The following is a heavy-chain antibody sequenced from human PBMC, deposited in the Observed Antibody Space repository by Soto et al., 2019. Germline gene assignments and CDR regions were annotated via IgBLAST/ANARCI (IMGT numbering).Heavy chain of an antibody. Sequence: ASVKVSCKASGYTFTSYGISWVRQAPGQGLEWMGWISAYNGNTNYAQKLQGRVTMTTDTSTSTAYMELRSLRSDDTAVYYCARELNVLLWFGRYHWFDPWRQGTLVPVSS. CDR1: GYTFTSYG. J-gene: IGHJ5*02. CDR3: ARELNVLLWFGRYHWFDP. D-gene: IGHD3-10*01. CDR2: ISAYNGNT. V-gene: IGHV1-18*01.